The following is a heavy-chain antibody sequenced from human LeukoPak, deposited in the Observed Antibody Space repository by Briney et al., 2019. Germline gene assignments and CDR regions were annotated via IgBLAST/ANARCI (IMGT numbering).Heavy chain of an antibody. J-gene: IGHJ4*02. CDR3: VSSYCSGGSCYSASGY. CDR1: GFTFSSYW. Sequence: PGGSLRLSCAASGFTFSSYWMHWVRQAPGKGLAWVSRINNDGSSTSYADSVKGRFTISRDNAKNTLYLQMNSLRAEDTAVYYCVSSYCSGGSCYSASGYWGQGTLVTVSS. CDR2: INNDGSST. V-gene: IGHV3-74*01. D-gene: IGHD2-15*01.